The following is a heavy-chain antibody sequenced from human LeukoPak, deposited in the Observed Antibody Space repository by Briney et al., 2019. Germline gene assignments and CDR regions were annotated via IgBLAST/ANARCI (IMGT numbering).Heavy chain of an antibody. CDR1: GFTLSSYA. V-gene: IGHV3-23*01. Sequence: GGSLRLSCAVSGFTLSSYAMSWVRQAPGKGLEWVSGISGSGANIYYADSVKGRFTISRDNFKNTLYLQMNSLRAEDTAVYYCARIGYCSGGSCYPLDYWGQGTLVTVSS. J-gene: IGHJ4*02. CDR2: ISGSGANI. D-gene: IGHD2-15*01. CDR3: ARIGYCSGGSCYPLDY.